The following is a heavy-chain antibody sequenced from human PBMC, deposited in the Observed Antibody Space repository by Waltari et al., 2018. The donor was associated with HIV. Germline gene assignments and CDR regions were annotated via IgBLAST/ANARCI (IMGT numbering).Heavy chain of an antibody. J-gene: IGHJ4*02. CDR3: ARALIFYNNGICYRDEFDF. CDR1: GFTFDYYW. Sequence: DVQLDESGGGVVQPGGSLRLSCVASGFTFDYYWMNWIRQTPRKGWGWLASITADGTEQYYVDSVKGRFTVSRDNPKKSLFLHMTGLRVDDTAVYYCARALIFYNNGICYRDEFDFWGQGTQVIVSS. D-gene: IGHD2-8*01. CDR2: ITADGTEQ. V-gene: IGHV3-7*01.